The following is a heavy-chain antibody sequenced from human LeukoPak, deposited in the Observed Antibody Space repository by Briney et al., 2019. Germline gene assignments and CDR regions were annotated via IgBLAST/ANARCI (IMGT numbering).Heavy chain of an antibody. CDR1: CGFVSSGTYC. CDR2: VYYSGST. D-gene: IGHD6-19*01. Sequence: SATLSPTWTVACGFVSSGTYCWRWIRQPRGKGLELIGDVYYSGSTDSHPSLQSRVTISVYTSNNQLSLKLSSVTAADSAVYYCARERSIGCIDLGGGGTRVSVSS. J-gene: IGHJ2*01. CDR3: ARERSIGCIDL. V-gene: IGHV4-61*01.